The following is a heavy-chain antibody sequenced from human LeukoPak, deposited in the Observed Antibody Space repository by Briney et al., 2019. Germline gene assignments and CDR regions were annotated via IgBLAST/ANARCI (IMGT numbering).Heavy chain of an antibody. Sequence: SETLSLTCAVYGGSFSGYYWSWIRQPPGKGLEWIGEINHSGSTNYNPSLKSRVTISVDTSKNQFSLKLSSVTAADTAVYYCARPRSGYYGSGSYGFTDYWGQGTLVTVSS. J-gene: IGHJ4*02. D-gene: IGHD3-10*01. CDR3: ARPRSGYYGSGSYGFTDY. V-gene: IGHV4-34*01. CDR2: INHSGST. CDR1: GGSFSGYY.